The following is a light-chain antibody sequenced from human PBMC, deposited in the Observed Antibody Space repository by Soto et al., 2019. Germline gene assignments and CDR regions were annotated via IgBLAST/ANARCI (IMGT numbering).Light chain of an antibody. CDR2: DAS. CDR1: QDIRNH. J-gene: IGKJ3*01. CDR3: QQYDSETPSFT. V-gene: IGKV1-33*01. Sequence: DIQMTQSPTSLSASVGDRVTISCQTSQDIRNHLNWYQQKPGKAPQLLIYDASNLRIGVPSRFSGSGYGTHFTLAIDSLQPEDYATYFCQQYDSETPSFTFGPGTKVDF.